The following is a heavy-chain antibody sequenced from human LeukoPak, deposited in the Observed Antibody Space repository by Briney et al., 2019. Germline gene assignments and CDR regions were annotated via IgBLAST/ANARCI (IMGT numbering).Heavy chain of an antibody. Sequence: AXVKVSCKAXGYTFTXYYMHWVRQAPGQGLEWMGWINPNSGGTNYAQKFQGRVTMTRDTSISTAYMELSRLRSDDTAVYYCARDIRGRWSGYLQFDYWGQGTLVTVSS. V-gene: IGHV1-2*02. CDR3: ARDIRGRWSGYLQFDY. CDR2: INPNSGGT. D-gene: IGHD3-3*01. J-gene: IGHJ4*02. CDR1: GYTFTXYY.